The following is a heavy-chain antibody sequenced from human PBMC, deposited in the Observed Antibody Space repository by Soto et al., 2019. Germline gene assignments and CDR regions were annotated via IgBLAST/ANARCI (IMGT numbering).Heavy chain of an antibody. V-gene: IGHV4-39*01. D-gene: IGHD3-22*01. CDR2: IYSSGRT. J-gene: IGHJ4*02. Sequence: QLQLQESGPGLVKPSETLSLTCSVSGGSIISSSYYWGWIRQPPGRGLEWIGSIYSSGRTYYNPPLNSRVTTSVDTSKNQFSLTLSSVTAADTAVYYCARPQDSSGLWGQGTLVTVSS. CDR3: ARPQDSSGL. CDR1: GGSIISSSYY.